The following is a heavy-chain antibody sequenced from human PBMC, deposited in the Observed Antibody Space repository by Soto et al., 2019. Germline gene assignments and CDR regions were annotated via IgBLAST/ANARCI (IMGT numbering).Heavy chain of an antibody. V-gene: IGHV3-7*04. Sequence: EVQVVESGGGLVQPGGSVRLSCAASGFTFTNHWMTWVRQAPGKGLEWVANINQEGSEKNYVDFVKGRFTISRDNAKNPRSLVMNSLRAEDSAVYYCAGAVGWFEPWGQGTLVTVSS. CDR1: GFTFTNHW. CDR2: INQEGSEK. CDR3: AGAVGWFEP. J-gene: IGHJ5*02.